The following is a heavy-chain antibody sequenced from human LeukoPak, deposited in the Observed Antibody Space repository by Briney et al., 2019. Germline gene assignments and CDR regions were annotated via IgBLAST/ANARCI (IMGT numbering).Heavy chain of an antibody. D-gene: IGHD5-18*01. V-gene: IGHV4-59*07. CDR3: ASDGGQLWLHY. CDR1: GGSISSYH. J-gene: IGHJ4*02. CDR2: IYYSGST. Sequence: SDTLSLTCTVSGGSISSYHLSWIRQPPGKGLEWIGYIYYSGSTNYNPSLKSRVTISVDTSKKQFSLKLSSVTAADTAVYYCASDGGQLWLHYWGQGTLVTVSS.